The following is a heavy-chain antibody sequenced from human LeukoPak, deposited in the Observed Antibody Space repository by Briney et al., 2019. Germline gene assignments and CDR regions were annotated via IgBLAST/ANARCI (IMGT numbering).Heavy chain of an antibody. CDR1: GYTFTSYG. D-gene: IGHD3-16*02. J-gene: IGHJ4*02. CDR3: ARDLAYYDYVWGSYRPFDY. Sequence: ASVKVSCKASGYTFTSYGISWVRQAPGQGLEWMGWISAYNGNTNYAQKLQGRVTMTTDTSTSTAYMELRSLRSDDTAVYYCARDLAYYDYVWGSYRPFDYWGQGTLVTVSP. V-gene: IGHV1-18*01. CDR2: ISAYNGNT.